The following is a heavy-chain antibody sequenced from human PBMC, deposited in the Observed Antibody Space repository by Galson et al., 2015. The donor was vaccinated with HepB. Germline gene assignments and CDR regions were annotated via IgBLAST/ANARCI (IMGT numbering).Heavy chain of an antibody. V-gene: IGHV1-18*01. CDR3: ASRTDTVTGAFDI. Sequence: SVKVSCKASGYTFTSYGISWVRQAPGQGLEWMGWISAYNGNTNYAQKLQGRVAMTTDTSTSTAYMELRSLRSDDTAVYYCASRTDTVTGAFDIWGQGTMVTVSS. CDR2: ISAYNGNT. D-gene: IGHD4-17*01. CDR1: GYTFTSYG. J-gene: IGHJ3*02.